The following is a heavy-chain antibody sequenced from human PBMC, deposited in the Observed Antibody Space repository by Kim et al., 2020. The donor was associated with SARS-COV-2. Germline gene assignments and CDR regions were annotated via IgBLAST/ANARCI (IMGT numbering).Heavy chain of an antibody. CDR3: ARESRTYYDILTGYYHFDY. V-gene: IGHV3-11*06. J-gene: IGHJ4*02. D-gene: IGHD3-9*01. Sequence: GRFTISRDNAKNSLYLQMNSLRAEDTAVYYCARESRTYYDILTGYYHFDYWGQGTLVTVSS.